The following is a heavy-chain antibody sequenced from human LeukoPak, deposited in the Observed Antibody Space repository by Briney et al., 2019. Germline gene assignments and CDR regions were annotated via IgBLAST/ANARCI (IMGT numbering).Heavy chain of an antibody. Sequence: SETLSLTCTVSGGSISSTSYYWGWIRQPPGKGLEWIGEINHSGSTNYNPSLKSRVTISVDTSKNQFSLKLSSVTAADTAVYYCARARRPLVVTANFDYWGQGTLVTVSS. D-gene: IGHD2-21*02. J-gene: IGHJ4*02. CDR2: INHSGST. CDR1: GGSISSTSYY. V-gene: IGHV4-39*07. CDR3: ARARRPLVVTANFDY.